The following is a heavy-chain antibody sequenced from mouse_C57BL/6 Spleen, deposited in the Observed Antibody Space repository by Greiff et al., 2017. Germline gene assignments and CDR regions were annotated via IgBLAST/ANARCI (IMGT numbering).Heavy chain of an antibody. CDR3: ARNYGFFAY. CDR2: INPNNGGT. V-gene: IGHV1-26*01. CDR1: GYTFTDYY. D-gene: IGHD1-1*01. J-gene: IGHJ3*01. Sequence: VQLQQSGPELVKPGASVKISCKASGYTFTDYYMNWVKQSHGKSLEWIGDINPNNGGTSYNQKFKGKATLTVDKSSSTAYMELRSLTSEDSAVYYCARNYGFFAYWGQGTLVTVSA.